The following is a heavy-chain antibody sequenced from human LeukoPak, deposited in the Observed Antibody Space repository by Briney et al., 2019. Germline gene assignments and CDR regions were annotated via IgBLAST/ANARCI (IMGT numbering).Heavy chain of an antibody. CDR3: ASLAAATDYYYYGMDV. CDR2: IYYSGST. J-gene: IGHJ6*02. Sequence: GSLRLSCAASGFTFSSYSMNWVRQAPGKGLEWIGSIYYSGSTYYNPSPKSRVTISVDTSKNQFSLKLSSVTAADTAVYYCASLAAATDYYYYGMDVWGQGTTVTVSS. CDR1: GFTFSSYSMN. D-gene: IGHD2-15*01. V-gene: IGHV4-59*05.